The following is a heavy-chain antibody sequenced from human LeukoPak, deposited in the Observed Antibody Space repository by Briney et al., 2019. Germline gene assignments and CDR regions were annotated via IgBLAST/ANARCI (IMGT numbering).Heavy chain of an antibody. Sequence: SETLSLTCAVSGYSISSGYYWGWIRQPPGKGLEWIGSIYHSGSTYYNPSLKSRVTISVDTSKNQFSLKLSSVTAADTAVYYCARRMIPNYCGSGSRFDYWGQGTLVTVSS. CDR2: IYHSGST. CDR3: ARRMIPNYCGSGSRFDY. D-gene: IGHD3-10*01. CDR1: GYSISSGYY. J-gene: IGHJ4*02. V-gene: IGHV4-38-2*01.